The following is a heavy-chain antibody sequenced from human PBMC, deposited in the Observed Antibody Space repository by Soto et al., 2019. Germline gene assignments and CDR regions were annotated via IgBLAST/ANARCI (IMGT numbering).Heavy chain of an antibody. CDR1: GGSISSGGYY. D-gene: IGHD6-19*01. CDR3: ASSPVTGIYYAMDV. CDR2: IYYTGST. V-gene: IGHV4-31*02. Sequence: SETLSLTCTVSGGSISSGGYYWSWIRQHPGKGLEWIGNIYYTGSTHYDPSLKSRITISLDTSKNQISLKLSSVTAADTAVYYCASSPVTGIYYAMDVWGQGTTVTISS. J-gene: IGHJ6*02.